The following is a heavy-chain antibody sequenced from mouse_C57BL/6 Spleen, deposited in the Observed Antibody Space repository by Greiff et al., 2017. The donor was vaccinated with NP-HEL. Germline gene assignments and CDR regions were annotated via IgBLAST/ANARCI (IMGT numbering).Heavy chain of an antibody. D-gene: IGHD2-3*01. V-gene: IGHV1-52*01. Sequence: VQLQQPGAELVRPGSSVKLSCKASGYTFTSYWMHWVKQRPIQGLEWIGNIDPSDSETHYNQKFKDKATLTVDKSSSTAYMQLSSLTSEDSAVYYCARGGDGYYYAMDDWGQGTSVTVSS. CDR1: GYTFTSYW. CDR3: ARGGDGYYYAMDD. CDR2: IDPSDSET. J-gene: IGHJ4*01.